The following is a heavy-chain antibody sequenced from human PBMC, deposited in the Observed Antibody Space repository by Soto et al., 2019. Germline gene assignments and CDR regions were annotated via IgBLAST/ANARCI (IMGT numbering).Heavy chain of an antibody. CDR3: ARDRRGWGAAEYYYGMDV. CDR1: GFTFSSYD. D-gene: IGHD6-13*01. J-gene: IGHJ6*02. Sequence: PGGSLRLSCAASGFTFSSYDMHWVRQATGKGLEWVSAIGTAGDTYYPGSVKGRFTISRENAKNSLHLQMNSLRAEDTAVYYCARDRRGWGAAEYYYGMDVWGQGTTVTVSS. CDR2: IGTAGDT. V-gene: IGHV3-13*01.